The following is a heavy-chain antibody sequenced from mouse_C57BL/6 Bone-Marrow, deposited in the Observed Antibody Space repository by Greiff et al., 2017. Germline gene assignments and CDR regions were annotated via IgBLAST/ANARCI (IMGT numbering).Heavy chain of an antibody. V-gene: IGHV5-4*01. CDR3: ARLTTPVLDI. J-gene: IGHJ1*03. Sequence: EVQLQESGGGLVKPGGSLKLSCAASGCTFSSYAMSWVRQTPEKRLEWVATISDGGSYAYYPDNVKGRFTISSDNAKNNLYLHMSHLKSEDTSVYYCARLTTPVLDIGGTGATVTVSS. D-gene: IGHD1-1*01. CDR2: ISDGGSYA. CDR1: GCTFSSYA.